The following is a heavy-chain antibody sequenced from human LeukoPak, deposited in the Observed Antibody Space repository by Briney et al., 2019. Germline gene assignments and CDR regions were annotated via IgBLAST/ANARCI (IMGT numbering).Heavy chain of an antibody. J-gene: IGHJ6*03. CDR3: ARTNQLRNYYYYYMDV. CDR1: GYTFTSYD. Sequence: ASVKVSCKASGYTFTSYDINWVRQATGQGLEWMGWMNPNSGNTGYAQKFQGRVTITRNTSISTAYMELSSLRSEDTAVYYCARTNQLRNYYYYYMDVWGKGTTVTVSS. CDR2: MNPNSGNT. V-gene: IGHV1-8*03. D-gene: IGHD2-2*01.